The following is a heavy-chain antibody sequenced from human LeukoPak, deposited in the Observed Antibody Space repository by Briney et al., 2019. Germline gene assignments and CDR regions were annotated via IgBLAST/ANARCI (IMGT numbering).Heavy chain of an antibody. CDR3: ARGGGSSSSYGMDV. CDR2: ISAYNGNT. CDR1: GYTFTSYG. V-gene: IGHV1-18*01. J-gene: IGHJ6*02. Sequence: ASVKVSCKASGYTFTSYGISWVRQAPGQGLEWMGWISAYNGNTNYAQKLQGRVTMTRDTSTSTVYMELTSLRSEDTAVYYCARGGGSSSSYGMDVWGQGTTVTVSS. D-gene: IGHD6-13*01.